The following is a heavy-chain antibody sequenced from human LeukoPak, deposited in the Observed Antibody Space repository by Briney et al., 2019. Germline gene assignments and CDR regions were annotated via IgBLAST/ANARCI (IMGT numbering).Heavy chain of an antibody. V-gene: IGHV3-48*04. Sequence: GGSLRLSCAASGFTFNTYGMSWVRQAPGKGLEWVSYISSSGSTIYYADSVKGRFTISRDNAKKSVYLQMNSLRAEDTAVYYCARDDDYGDYNFDYWGQGTLVTVSS. J-gene: IGHJ4*02. D-gene: IGHD4-17*01. CDR2: ISSSGSTI. CDR3: ARDDDYGDYNFDY. CDR1: GFTFNTYG.